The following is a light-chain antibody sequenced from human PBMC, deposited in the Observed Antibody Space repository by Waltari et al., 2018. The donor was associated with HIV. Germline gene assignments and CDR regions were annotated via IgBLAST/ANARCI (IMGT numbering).Light chain of an antibody. J-gene: IGLJ3*02. CDR3: CAYAHTKTWV. CDR2: EVT. CDR1: NSDIGSFNL. V-gene: IGLV2-23*02. Sequence: QSALTQPASVSGSPGQSITFSCTGTNSDIGSFNLVSWYQQHPGRVPNVIIYEVTERPSGSSPRFSGSKSGNTASLTIAGLQPEDEADYYCCAYAHTKTWVFGGGTKLTVL.